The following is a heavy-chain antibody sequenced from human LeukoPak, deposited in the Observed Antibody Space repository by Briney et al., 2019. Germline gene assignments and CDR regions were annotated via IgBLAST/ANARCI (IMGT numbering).Heavy chain of an antibody. CDR1: GYTFTRVW. V-gene: IGHV3-74*01. J-gene: IGHJ4*02. CDR3: TRGGEEPVDY. CDR2: INVERTTT. D-gene: IGHD3-10*01. Sequence: PGGSRTLSWAGSGYTFTRVWAQCVRQVPGKVPVWVARINVERTTTTYADSVEGRFTISRDENTEYLQMNRLRADDTAVYYCTRGGEEPVDYWGQGALVTVSP.